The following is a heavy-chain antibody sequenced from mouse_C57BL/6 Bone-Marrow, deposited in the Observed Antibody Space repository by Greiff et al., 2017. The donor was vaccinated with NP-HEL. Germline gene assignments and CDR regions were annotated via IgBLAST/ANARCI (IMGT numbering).Heavy chain of an antibody. V-gene: IGHV1-53*01. CDR3: ATPAYYRRGVFDY. D-gene: IGHD2-12*01. CDR1: GYTFTSYW. J-gene: IGHJ2*01. CDR2: INPSNGGT. Sequence: QVQLQQPGTELVKPGASVKLSCKASGYTFTSYWMHWVKQRPGQGLEWIGNINPSNGGTNYNEKFKSKATLTVDKSSSTAYRQLSSLTSEDSAVYYCATPAYYRRGVFDYWGQGTTLTVSS.